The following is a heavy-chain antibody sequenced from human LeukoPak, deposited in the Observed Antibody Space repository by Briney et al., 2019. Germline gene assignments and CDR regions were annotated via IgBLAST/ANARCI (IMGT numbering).Heavy chain of an antibody. CDR3: ARETDYYGLGRSS. V-gene: IGHV4-59*12. CDR2: IYYSGST. Sequence: SETLSLTCTVSGGSISSYYWSWIRQPPGKGLEWIGYIYYSGSTNYNPSLKSRVTISVDTSKNQCSLKLSSVTAADTAVYYCARETDYYGLGRSSWGQGTLVTVSS. CDR1: GGSISSYY. J-gene: IGHJ4*02. D-gene: IGHD3-10*01.